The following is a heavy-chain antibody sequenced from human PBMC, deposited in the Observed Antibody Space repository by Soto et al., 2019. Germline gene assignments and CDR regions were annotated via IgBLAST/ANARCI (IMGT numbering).Heavy chain of an antibody. Sequence: QGQLVESGGGMVQPGRSLTLSCAASGFTFSNYAMHWVRQAPGKGLEWVAVIWYDGSNKYYADSVKGRFTISRDNSKNTLFLQMNSLRAEDTAVYYCARDRFVGKNAFDMWGQGTMVTVSS. V-gene: IGHV3-33*01. CDR1: GFTFSNYA. CDR3: ARDRFVGKNAFDM. CDR2: IWYDGSNK. D-gene: IGHD3-10*01. J-gene: IGHJ3*02.